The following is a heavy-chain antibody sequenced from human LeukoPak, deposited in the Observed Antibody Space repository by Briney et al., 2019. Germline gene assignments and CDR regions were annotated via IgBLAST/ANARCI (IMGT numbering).Heavy chain of an antibody. V-gene: IGHV3-30*02. D-gene: IGHD5-24*01. CDR2: IWYDGSNK. CDR3: VKPTIEMATITSSSFDY. J-gene: IGHJ4*02. CDR1: GFTFSSYG. Sequence: GGSLRLSCAASGFTFSSYGMHWVRQAPGKGLEWVAVIWYDGSNKYYADSVKGRFTISRDNSKNTLYLQMSSLRAEDTAVYYCVKPTIEMATITSSSFDYWDQGTLVTVSS.